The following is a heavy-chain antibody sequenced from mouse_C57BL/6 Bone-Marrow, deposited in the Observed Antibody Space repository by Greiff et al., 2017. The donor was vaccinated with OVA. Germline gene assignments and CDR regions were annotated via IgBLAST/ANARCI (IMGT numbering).Heavy chain of an antibody. V-gene: IGHV1-50*01. Sequence: QVQLLQPGAELVKPGASVKLSCKASGYTFTSYWMQWVKQRPGQGLEWIGEIDPSDSYTNYNQKFKGKATLTVDTSSSTAYMQLSSLTSEDSAVYYCASGTGTRYFDYWGQGTTLTVSS. J-gene: IGHJ2*01. CDR3: ASGTGTRYFDY. CDR2: IDPSDSYT. D-gene: IGHD4-1*01. CDR1: GYTFTSYW.